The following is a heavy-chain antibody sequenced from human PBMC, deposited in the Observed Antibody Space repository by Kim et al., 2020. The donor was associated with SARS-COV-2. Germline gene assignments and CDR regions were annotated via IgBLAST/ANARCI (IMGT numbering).Heavy chain of an antibody. CDR3: ARDYDSSGYYYVPWFDP. V-gene: IGHV1-3*01. CDR2: INAGNGNT. J-gene: IGHJ5*02. D-gene: IGHD3-22*01. CDR1: GYTFTSYA. Sequence: ASVKVSCKASGYTFTSYAMHWVRQAPGQRLEWMGWINAGNGNTKYSQKFQGRVTITRDTSASTAYMELSSLRSEDTAVYYCARDYDSSGYYYVPWFDPWGQGTLVTVSS.